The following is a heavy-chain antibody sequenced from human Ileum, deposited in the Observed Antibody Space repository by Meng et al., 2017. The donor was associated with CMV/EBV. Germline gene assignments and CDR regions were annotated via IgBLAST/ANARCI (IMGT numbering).Heavy chain of an antibody. V-gene: IGHV4-4*07. J-gene: IGHJ4*02. CDR1: GDSIPSFY. CDR2: IYHGGST. D-gene: IGHD3-16*01. Sequence: GQLQELGPGLLKPSRTLSPTCTVSGDSIPSFYWGWIRQPAGKALEWIGRIYHGGSTNYNPSLKSRVTLSVDTSKNQFSMRLTSVTAADTAVYYCARGPGGFGDFNFDYWGQGTLVTVSS. CDR3: ARGPGGFGDFNFDY.